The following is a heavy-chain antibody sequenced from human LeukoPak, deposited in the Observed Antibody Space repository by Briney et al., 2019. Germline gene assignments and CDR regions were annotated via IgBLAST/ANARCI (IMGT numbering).Heavy chain of an antibody. J-gene: IGHJ4*02. CDR1: GYTFTSYG. Sequence: ASVKVSCKASGYTFTSYGISWVRQAPGQGLEWMGWISAYNGNTNYAQKLQGRVTVTTDTSTSTAYMELRSLRSDDTAVYYCAREAEDCGGDCYSGYXGQGTLVTVXS. CDR2: ISAYNGNT. CDR3: AREAEDCGGDCYSGY. D-gene: IGHD2-21*02. V-gene: IGHV1-18*01.